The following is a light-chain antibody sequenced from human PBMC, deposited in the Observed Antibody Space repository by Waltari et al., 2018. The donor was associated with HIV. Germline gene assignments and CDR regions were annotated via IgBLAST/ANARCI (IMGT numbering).Light chain of an antibody. CDR2: SNK. CDR3: ASWEDSLHGPV. V-gene: IGLV1-44*01. CDR1: SSNIGNNP. Sequence: QSVLTQPPSASGTPGQRVTISCSGSSSNIGNNPVEWYQQLPGTAPQLLIYSNKQRPSGVPDRISGSKSGTSASLAIGGLQSDEEADYYCASWEDSLHGPVFGGGTKLTVL. J-gene: IGLJ2*01.